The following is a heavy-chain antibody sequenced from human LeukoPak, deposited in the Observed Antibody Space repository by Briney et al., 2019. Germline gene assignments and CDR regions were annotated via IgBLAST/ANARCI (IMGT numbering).Heavy chain of an antibody. CDR2: IYYSGST. V-gene: IGHV4-59*08. CDR3: ARHEVRGIESWFDP. CDR1: GGSISSYC. J-gene: IGHJ5*02. D-gene: IGHD3-10*01. Sequence: PSETLSLTCTVSGGSISSYCWSWIRRPPGKGLEWIGYIYYSGSTNYNPSLKSRVTISVDTSKNQFSLKLSSVTAADTAVYYCARHEVRGIESWFDPWGQGTLVTVSS.